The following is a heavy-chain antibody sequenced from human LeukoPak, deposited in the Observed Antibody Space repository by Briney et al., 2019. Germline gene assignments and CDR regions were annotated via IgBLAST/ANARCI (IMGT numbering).Heavy chain of an antibody. CDR2: IFYSGRA. V-gene: IGHV4-59*01. D-gene: IGHD1-26*01. CDR1: GGSISSYY. CDR3: ARGGVYSGSFLLYFDY. Sequence: SETLSLTCTVSGGSISSYYWSWIRQPPGKGLEWIGYIFYSGRANYNPSLKSRVTISVDTSKNHFSLKLSSVTAADTAVYYCARGGVYSGSFLLYFDYWGQGTLVTVSS. J-gene: IGHJ4*02.